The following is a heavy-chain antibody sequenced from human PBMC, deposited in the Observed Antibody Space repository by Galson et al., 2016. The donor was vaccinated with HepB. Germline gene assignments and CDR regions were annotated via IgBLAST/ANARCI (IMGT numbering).Heavy chain of an antibody. D-gene: IGHD2-15*01. V-gene: IGHV1-18*01. CDR3: ARDEWAEWVVASLDAFDL. J-gene: IGHJ3*01. CDR1: GYTFTSFG. CDR2: ISGYNGKT. Sequence: SVKVSCKASGYTFTSFGIGWVRQAPGQGLEWMGWISGYNGKTDFARKYQGRVTVTTDTSTRTAYMELRCLTSDDTAVYYCARDEWAEWVVASLDAFDLWGQGTMVTVSS.